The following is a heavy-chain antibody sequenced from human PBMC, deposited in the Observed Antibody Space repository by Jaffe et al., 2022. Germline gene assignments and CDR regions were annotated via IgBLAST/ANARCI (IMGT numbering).Heavy chain of an antibody. CDR3: ARNHYYDSSGYYYRYYYYYMDV. CDR2: TRNKANSYTT. Sequence: EVQLVESGGGLVQPGGSLRLSCAASGFTFSDHYMDWVRQAPGKGLEWVGRTRNKANSYTTEYAASVKGRFTISRDDSKNSLYLQMNSLKTEDTAVYYCARNHYYDSSGYYYRYYYYYMDVWGKGTTVTVSS. CDR1: GFTFSDHY. V-gene: IGHV3-72*01. J-gene: IGHJ6*03. D-gene: IGHD3-22*01.